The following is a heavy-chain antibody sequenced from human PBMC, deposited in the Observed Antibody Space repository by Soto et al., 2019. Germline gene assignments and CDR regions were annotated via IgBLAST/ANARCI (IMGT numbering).Heavy chain of an antibody. CDR2: IHYSGST. CDR3: ARVGWTTVGYYFDY. CDR1: GVSIGSYY. Sequence: NPSETLSLTCTVSGVSIGSYYWSWIRQPPGKGLEWIGYIHYSGSTKYNPSLKSRVTISIDTSKSQFSLKLSSVTAADTAVYYCARVGWTTVGYYFDYWGQGALVTVSS. D-gene: IGHD2-8*02. J-gene: IGHJ4*02. V-gene: IGHV4-59*01.